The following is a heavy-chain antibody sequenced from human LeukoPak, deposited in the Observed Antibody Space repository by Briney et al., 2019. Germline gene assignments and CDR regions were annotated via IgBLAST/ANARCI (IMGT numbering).Heavy chain of an antibody. V-gene: IGHV4-38-2*02. CDR3: ARGRSTSFDP. CDR2: IHHSGTT. D-gene: IGHD2-15*01. Sequence: PSETLSLTCSVSGYSISSGYYWAWIRQPPGKGLEWSGSIHHSGTTYYNPSLKSRFTISVDTSKNQFSLNLSSVTAADTAVYSCARGRSTSFDPWGQGTLVTVSS. J-gene: IGHJ5*02. CDR1: GYSISSGYY.